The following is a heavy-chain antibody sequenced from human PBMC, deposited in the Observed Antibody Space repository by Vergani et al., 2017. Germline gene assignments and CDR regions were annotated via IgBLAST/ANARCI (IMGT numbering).Heavy chain of an antibody. D-gene: IGHD6-19*01. CDR3: ARVAVSGFLDY. CDR2: INSNSGSP. CDR1: GGTFSSYA. J-gene: IGHJ4*02. V-gene: IGHV7-4-1*02. Sequence: QVQLVQSGAEVKKPGSSVKVSCKASGGTFSSYAISWVRQAPGQGPEWMGWINSNSGSPTYAQAFTGRFVFSLDTSVNTAYLQINGLQSDDTAVYFCARVAVSGFLDYWGQGTQVTVSS.